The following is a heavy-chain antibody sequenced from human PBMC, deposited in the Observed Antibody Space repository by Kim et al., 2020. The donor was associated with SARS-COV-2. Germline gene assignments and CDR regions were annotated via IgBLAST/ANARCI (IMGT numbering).Heavy chain of an antibody. Sequence: GGSLRLSCTASGFTFGSAHMHWVRQAPGKGLEWVALVSADESNKNYVDSVKGRFTVSRDNSQNTLFLEIDSVRPEDTAVYYCAREGHSSGRAGTFDYWGQGTLVTVSP. CDR2: VSADESNK. D-gene: IGHD6-19*01. V-gene: IGHV3-30*03. CDR1: GFTFGSAH. CDR3: AREGHSSGRAGTFDY. J-gene: IGHJ4*02.